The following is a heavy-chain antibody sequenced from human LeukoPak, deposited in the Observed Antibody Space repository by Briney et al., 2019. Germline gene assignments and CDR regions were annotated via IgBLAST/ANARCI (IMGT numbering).Heavy chain of an antibody. J-gene: IGHJ5*02. Sequence: PSETLSLTCAVYGGSFSGYYWSWIRQPPGKGLEWIGEINHSGSTNYNPSLKSRVTISVDTSKIQFSLKLSSVTAADTAVYYCARGTYDFWSGYPVYNWFDPWGQGTLVTVSS. V-gene: IGHV4-34*01. CDR1: GGSFSGYY. CDR2: INHSGST. CDR3: ARGTYDFWSGYPVYNWFDP. D-gene: IGHD3-3*01.